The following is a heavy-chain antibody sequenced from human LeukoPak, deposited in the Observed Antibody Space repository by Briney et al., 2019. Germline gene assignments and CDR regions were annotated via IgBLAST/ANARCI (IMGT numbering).Heavy chain of an antibody. V-gene: IGHV1-46*01. J-gene: IGHJ3*01. CDR1: GFTFTDSY. Sequence: VASVKVSCKASGFTFTDSYVHWVRQAPGQVLEWMGLIDPDGGNTNYAQNFQGRVTLTRDTTTSTLYMELSSLRSEDTAIYYCARIRDGYTDAYDLWGQGTVVTVPS. D-gene: IGHD5-24*01. CDR2: IDPDGGNT. CDR3: ARIRDGYTDAYDL.